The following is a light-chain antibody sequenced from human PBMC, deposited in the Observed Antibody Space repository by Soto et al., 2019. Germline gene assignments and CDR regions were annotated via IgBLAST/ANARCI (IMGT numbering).Light chain of an antibody. CDR3: RQRSNWPPLT. J-gene: IGKJ4*01. Sequence: EIVLTQSPATLSLSPGERATLSCRASQSVSSYLAWYQQKPGQAPRLLIYDASNRATGIPARFSGSGSGTDFTLTLSSLEPEDFAVYYCRQRSNWPPLTFGGGTKVEIK. CDR2: DAS. CDR1: QSVSSY. V-gene: IGKV3-11*01.